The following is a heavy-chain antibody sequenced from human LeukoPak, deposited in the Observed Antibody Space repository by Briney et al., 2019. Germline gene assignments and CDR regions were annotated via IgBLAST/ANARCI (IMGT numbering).Heavy chain of an antibody. CDR1: GFTFTNYW. Sequence: GGSLRLSCAASGFTFTNYWMHWVRHTPGKGLVWVSRLNRDGSTATYAESVKGRFTISRDNARNTVYLQMNSLRAEDTAVYYCAREQYFDNSFDCWGQGTLVTVSS. V-gene: IGHV3-74*01. J-gene: IGHJ4*02. CDR2: LNRDGSTA. CDR3: AREQYFDNSFDC. D-gene: IGHD3-22*01.